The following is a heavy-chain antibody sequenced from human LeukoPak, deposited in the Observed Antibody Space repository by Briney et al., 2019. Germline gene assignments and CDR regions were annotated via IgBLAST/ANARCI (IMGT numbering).Heavy chain of an antibody. D-gene: IGHD1-26*01. CDR1: GFTFSSYW. J-gene: IGHJ4*02. CDR3: ARRGSYSLFDY. Sequence: PGGSLRLSCEASGFTFSSYWMSWVRQAPGKGLEWVANMKQDGSEIYCVGSVRGRFTISRDNAKNSLYLQMNSLRAEDTAVYYCARRGSYSLFDYWGPGTLVTVSS. V-gene: IGHV3-7*01. CDR2: MKQDGSEI.